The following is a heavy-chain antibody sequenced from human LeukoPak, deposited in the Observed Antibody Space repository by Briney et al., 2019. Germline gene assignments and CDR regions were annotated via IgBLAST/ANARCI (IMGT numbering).Heavy chain of an antibody. D-gene: IGHD5-18*01. CDR2: INPCGGST. CDR1: GYTFTSYY. J-gene: IGHJ6*02. Sequence: ASVKVSCKASGYTFTSYYMHWVRQAPGQGLEWMGIINPCGGSTSYAQKFQGRVTMTRDTSTSTVYMELSSLRSEDTAVYYCARDGTAMAHYYGMDVWGQGTTVTVSS. V-gene: IGHV1-46*01. CDR3: ARDGTAMAHYYGMDV.